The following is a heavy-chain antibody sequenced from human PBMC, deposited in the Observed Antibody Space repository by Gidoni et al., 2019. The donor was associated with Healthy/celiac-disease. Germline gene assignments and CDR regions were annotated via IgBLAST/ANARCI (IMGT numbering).Heavy chain of an antibody. D-gene: IGHD3-10*01. CDR3: AKDIHPITWPVENGMDV. CDR2: ISGDGGST. J-gene: IGHJ6*02. CDR1: GFTFDDYA. V-gene: IGHV3-43*02. Sequence: EVQLVESGGGVVQHGGSLRLSCAASGFTFDDYAMHWVRQAPGKGLAWVSLISGDGGSTYYADSVKGRFTISRDNSKNSLYLQMNSLRTEDTALYYCAKDIHPITWPVENGMDVWGQGTTVTVSS.